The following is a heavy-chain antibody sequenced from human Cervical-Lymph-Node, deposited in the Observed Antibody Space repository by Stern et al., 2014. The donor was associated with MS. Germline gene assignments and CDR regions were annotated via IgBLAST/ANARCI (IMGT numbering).Heavy chain of an antibody. Sequence: VQLVESGAEVKKPGASVKVPCKASGYTFTGYYLHWVRQAPGQGLEWMGRLNPNSGDTKYAQNFQDRVTMTRDTSISTAYMELSGLRSDDAAVYYCARSLNWNDVEDYHYGLDVWGQGTTVTVSS. CDR2: LNPNSGDT. CDR3: ARSLNWNDVEDYHYGLDV. V-gene: IGHV1-2*06. CDR1: GYTFTGYY. D-gene: IGHD1-1*01. J-gene: IGHJ6*02.